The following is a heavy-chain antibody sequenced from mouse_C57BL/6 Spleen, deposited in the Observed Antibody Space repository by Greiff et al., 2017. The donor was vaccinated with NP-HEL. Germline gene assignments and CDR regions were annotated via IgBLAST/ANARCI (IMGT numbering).Heavy chain of an antibody. Sequence: VKLMESGPGLVAPSQSLSIPCTVSGFPLTSYGVSWVRPPPGKGLEWLGVIWGDGSTNFHSALISTRSISKDNSKSQVYLKLNSRQTDDTATYYCAIGDYYGSSYDYWGQGTTLTVSS. V-gene: IGHV2-3*01. D-gene: IGHD1-1*01. CDR2: IWGDGST. CDR3: AIGDYYGSSYDY. CDR1: GFPLTSYG. J-gene: IGHJ2*01.